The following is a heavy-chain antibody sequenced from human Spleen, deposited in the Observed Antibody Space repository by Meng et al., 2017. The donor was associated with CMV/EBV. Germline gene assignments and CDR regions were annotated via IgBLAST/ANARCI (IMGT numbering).Heavy chain of an antibody. CDR1: GFTFSNYA. Sequence: GESLKISCAASGFTFSNYAMTWVRLPPGKGLEWVSLIYGGDSYTYYADSVKGRFTISRDDSKSTLYLHMKSLRVEDTAVYYCAKDILVVPGAPRTAFDIWGQGTMVTVSS. V-gene: IGHV3-23*03. D-gene: IGHD2-2*01. J-gene: IGHJ3*02. CDR3: AKDILVVPGAPRTAFDI. CDR2: IYGGDSYT.